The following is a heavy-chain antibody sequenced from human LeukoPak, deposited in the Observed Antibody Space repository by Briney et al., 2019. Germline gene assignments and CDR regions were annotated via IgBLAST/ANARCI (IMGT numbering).Heavy chain of an antibody. Sequence: GGSLRLSCAASGFTFSSYGMHWVRQAPGKGLEWVAVISYDGSNKYYADSVKGRFTISRDNSKNTLYLQMNSLRAEDTAVYYCAKDLRIAAARGNDYWGQGTLVTVSS. V-gene: IGHV3-30*18. CDR1: GFTFSSYG. CDR3: AKDLRIAAARGNDY. D-gene: IGHD6-13*01. CDR2: ISYDGSNK. J-gene: IGHJ4*02.